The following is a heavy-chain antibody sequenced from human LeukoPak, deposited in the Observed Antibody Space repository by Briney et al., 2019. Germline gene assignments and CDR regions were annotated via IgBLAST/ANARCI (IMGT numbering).Heavy chain of an antibody. V-gene: IGHV3-30*02. CDR1: GFTFSSYG. CDR2: IRYDGTNE. J-gene: IGHJ6*03. Sequence: GGSLRLSCVTSGFTFSSYGMHWVRQAPGKGLEWVASIRYDGTNERYANSVKGRFTISRDNSKNTLYLQMDSLRVEDTSVYYCAKGGGSPRYYYYYYMDVWGKGTTVTISS. CDR3: AKGGGSPRYYYYYYMDV. D-gene: IGHD3-16*01.